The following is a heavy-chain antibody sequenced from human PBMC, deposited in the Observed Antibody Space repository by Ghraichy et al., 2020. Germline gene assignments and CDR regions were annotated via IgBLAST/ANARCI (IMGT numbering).Heavy chain of an antibody. CDR2: INHSGST. D-gene: IGHD3-3*01. Sequence: SQTLSLTCAVYGGSFSGYYWSWIRQPPGKGLEWIGEINHSGSTNYNPSLKSRVTISVDTSKNQFSLKLSSVTAADTAVYYCARGAMRRITIFGVVITGAGRMDYYYGMDVWGQGTTVTVSS. CDR3: ARGAMRRITIFGVVITGAGRMDYYYGMDV. J-gene: IGHJ6*02. CDR1: GGSFSGYY. V-gene: IGHV4-34*01.